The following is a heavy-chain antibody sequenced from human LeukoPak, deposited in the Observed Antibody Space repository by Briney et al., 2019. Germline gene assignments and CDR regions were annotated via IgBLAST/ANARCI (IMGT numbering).Heavy chain of an antibody. J-gene: IGHJ3*02. Sequence: SETLSLTCTVSGGTISSYYWSWIRQPPGKGLEGIGYVYYSGSTNYNPSLKSRVTISGDTSKNRFSLKLSSVTAADTAVYYCAREGTNQPPDQVGVYAFDIWGQGTMVTVSS. CDR2: VYYSGST. V-gene: IGHV4-59*01. D-gene: IGHD1-1*01. CDR3: AREGTNQPPDQVGVYAFDI. CDR1: GGTISSYY.